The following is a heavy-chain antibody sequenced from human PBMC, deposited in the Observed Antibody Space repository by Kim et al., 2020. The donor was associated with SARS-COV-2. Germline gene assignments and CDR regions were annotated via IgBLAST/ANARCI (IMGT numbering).Heavy chain of an antibody. Sequence: SVKVSCKASGGSFSSYTITWLRQAPGHGLEYLGGIIHVFITANYAQKFQGRVTIVADKSTSTVYMELSRLTPADTAMYYCASKGDYGDFDYWGQGTLVTVSS. V-gene: IGHV1-69*06. CDR1: GGSFSSYT. CDR2: IIHVFITA. D-gene: IGHD4-17*01. CDR3: ASKGDYGDFDY. J-gene: IGHJ4*02.